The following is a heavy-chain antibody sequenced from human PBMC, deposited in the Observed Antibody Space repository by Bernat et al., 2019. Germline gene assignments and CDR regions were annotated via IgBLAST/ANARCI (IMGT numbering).Heavy chain of an antibody. J-gene: IGHJ4*02. V-gene: IGHV4-59*01. CDR3: ARDSSGYGVDY. D-gene: IGHD4-17*01. CDR1: GGSISPYY. CDR2: IYYSGST. Sequence: QVQLQESGPGLVKPSETLSLTCSVSGGSISPYYWSWIRQPPGKGLEWIGYIYYSGSTNYNPSLKSRVTISVDTSKNQFSLKLSSVTAADTAVYYCARDSSGYGVDYWGQGTLVTVSS.